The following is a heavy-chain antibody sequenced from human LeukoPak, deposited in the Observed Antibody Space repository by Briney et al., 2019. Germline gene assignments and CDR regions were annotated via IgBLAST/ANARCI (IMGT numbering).Heavy chain of an antibody. Sequence: SETLSLTCTVSGGSISSYYWSWIRQPAGKGLEWIGRIYTSGSTNCNPSLKSRVTMSVDTSKNQFSLKLSSVTAADTAVYYCARDSGRYSSSWYSTDAFDIWGQGTMVTVSS. D-gene: IGHD6-13*01. CDR1: GGSISSYY. CDR3: ARDSGRYSSSWYSTDAFDI. V-gene: IGHV4-4*07. J-gene: IGHJ3*02. CDR2: IYTSGST.